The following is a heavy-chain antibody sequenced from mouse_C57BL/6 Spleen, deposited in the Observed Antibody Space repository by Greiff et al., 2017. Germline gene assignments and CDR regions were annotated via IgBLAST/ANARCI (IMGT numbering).Heavy chain of an antibody. CDR2: IDPSDSYT. J-gene: IGHJ4*01. V-gene: IGHV1-59*01. D-gene: IGHD2-3*01. CDR3: ARDDGYYGRHAMDY. CDR1: GYTFTSYW. Sequence: VQLQQPGAELVRPGTSVQLSCKASGYTFTSYWMHWVKQRPGQGLEWIGVIDPSDSYTNYNQKFKGKATLTVDTSSSTAYMQLSSLTSEDSAVYYGARDDGYYGRHAMDYWGQGTSVTVSS.